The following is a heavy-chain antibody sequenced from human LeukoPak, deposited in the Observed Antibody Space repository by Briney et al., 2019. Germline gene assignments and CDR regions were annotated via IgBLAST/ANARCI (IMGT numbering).Heavy chain of an antibody. CDR3: ARVGHEDAFDI. CDR1: GFTSSSYE. J-gene: IGHJ3*02. CDR2: ISSSGSTI. Sequence: GGSLRLSCAASGFTSSSYEMNWVRQAPGKGLEWVSYISSSGSTIYYADSVKGRFTISRDNAKNSLYLQMNSLRAEDTAVYYCARVGHEDAFDIWGQGTMVTVSS. V-gene: IGHV3-48*03.